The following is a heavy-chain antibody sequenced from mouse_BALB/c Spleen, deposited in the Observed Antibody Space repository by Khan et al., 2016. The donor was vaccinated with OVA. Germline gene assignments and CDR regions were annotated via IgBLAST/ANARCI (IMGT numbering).Heavy chain of an antibody. D-gene: IGHD2-2*01. Sequence: EVQLQESGPGLVKPSQSLSLTCTVTGYSITSDYAWYWNRQFPGNLLEWMGYISYSGSTNYNPSLKSRSSITRDTSTNTFILQFNSVTTEATATFYCARIGSRYNYAMDDWGQGTTVTVSS. CDR1: GYSITSDYA. CDR2: ISYSGST. J-gene: IGHJ4*01. V-gene: IGHV3-2*02. CDR3: ARIGSRYNYAMDD.